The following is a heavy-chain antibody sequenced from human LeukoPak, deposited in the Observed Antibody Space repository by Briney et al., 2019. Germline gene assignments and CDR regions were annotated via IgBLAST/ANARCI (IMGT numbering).Heavy chain of an antibody. CDR2: IYYSGST. CDR1: GGSISSYY. V-gene: IGHV4-30-4*08. Sequence: PSETLSLTCTVSGGSISSYYWSWIRQPPGKGLEWIGYIYYSGSTYYNPSLKSRVTISVDTSKNQFSLKLSSVTAADTAVYYCARVVNQLTNYYYYYYMDVWGKGTTVTVSS. J-gene: IGHJ6*03. D-gene: IGHD2-2*01. CDR3: ARVVNQLTNYYYYYYMDV.